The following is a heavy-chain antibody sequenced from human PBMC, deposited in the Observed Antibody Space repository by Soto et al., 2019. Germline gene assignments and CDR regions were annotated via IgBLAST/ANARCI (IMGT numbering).Heavy chain of an antibody. V-gene: IGHV1-46*01. Sequence: GASVKVSCKASGYTFTSYYVHWVRQAPGQGLEWMGIINPSGGSATYAQRFQGRVTMTRDTSTSTVYMELSSLRSEDTAMYYCARDQVVLRNFDWQFDYWGQGTLVTVSS. CDR2: INPSGGSA. CDR1: GYTFTSYY. J-gene: IGHJ4*02. D-gene: IGHD3-9*01. CDR3: ARDQVVLRNFDWQFDY.